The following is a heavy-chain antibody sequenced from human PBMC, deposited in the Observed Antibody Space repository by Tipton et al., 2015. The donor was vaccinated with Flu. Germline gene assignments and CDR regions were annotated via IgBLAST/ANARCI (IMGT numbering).Heavy chain of an antibody. D-gene: IGHD2-2*01. V-gene: IGHV3-21*01. CDR1: GFTFSSYS. Sequence: SLRLSCAASGFTFSSYSMNWVRQAPGKGLEWVSSISSSSYIYYADSVKGRFTISRDNSKNSLYLQMNSLRAEDTAVYYCASSLETKDIVVVPASLVWGKGTTVTGSS. CDR3: ASSLETKDIVVVPASLV. J-gene: IGHJ6*04. CDR2: ISSSSYI.